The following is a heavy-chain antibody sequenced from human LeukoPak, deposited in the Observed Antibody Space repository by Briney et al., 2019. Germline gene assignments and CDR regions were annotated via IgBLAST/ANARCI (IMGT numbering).Heavy chain of an antibody. V-gene: IGHV3-11*04. CDR3: ARAGEMRYMDA. D-gene: IGHD5-24*01. CDR2: IKGNGLTT. CDR1: GFTFSDYY. J-gene: IGHJ6*03. Sequence: GGSLRLSCAASGFTFSDYYMSWIRQAPGKGLEWLSHIKGNGLTTYYADSVKGRFTISRDNARNSLFLQMNSLRVDDTAIYYCARAGEMRYMDAWGEGTAVTVSS.